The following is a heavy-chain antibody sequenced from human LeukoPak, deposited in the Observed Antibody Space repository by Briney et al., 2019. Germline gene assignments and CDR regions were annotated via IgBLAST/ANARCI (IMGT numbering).Heavy chain of an antibody. V-gene: IGHV1-69*05. D-gene: IGHD6-13*01. CDR2: IIPIFGTA. Sequence: SVKVSCKASGGTFSSYAISWVRQAPGQGLEWMGGIIPIFGTANYAQKFQGRATITTDESTSTAYMELSSLRSEDTAVYYCARGWPPAGRYYFDYWGQGTLVTVSS. CDR3: ARGWPPAGRYYFDY. CDR1: GGTFSSYA. J-gene: IGHJ4*02.